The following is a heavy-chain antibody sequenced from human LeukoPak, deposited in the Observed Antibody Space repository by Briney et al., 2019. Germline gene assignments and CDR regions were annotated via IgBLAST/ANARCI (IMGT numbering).Heavy chain of an antibody. V-gene: IGHV3-7*01. D-gene: IGHD3-16*01. CDR3: VRESRPGGAMGLYHNFDY. CDR2: IKEDGTEK. J-gene: IGHJ4*02. Sequence: PGGSLRLSCAASGFNISDFWMTWVRQAPGKGLEWVANIKEDGTEKLLVDSVKGRFTISRDNTKNLLYLQMNSLRGDDTATYYCVRESRPGGAMGLYHNFDYWGQGTLVAVSS. CDR1: GFNISDFW.